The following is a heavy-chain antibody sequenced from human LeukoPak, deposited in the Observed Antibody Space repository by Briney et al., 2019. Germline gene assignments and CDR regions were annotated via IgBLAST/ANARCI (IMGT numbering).Heavy chain of an antibody. J-gene: IGHJ6*02. CDR1: GFTFSSYA. CDR3: ARDRMSSTSMYYYSAGMDV. CDR2: ISYDGSNK. D-gene: IGHD2-2*01. Sequence: GRSLRLSCAASGFTFSSYAMHWGRQAPGKGLEWVAVISYDGSNKYYADSVKGRFTISRDNSKSTLYLQMNSLRAEDTAVFYCARDRMSSTSMYYYSAGMDVWGQGTTVTVSS. V-gene: IGHV3-30-3*01.